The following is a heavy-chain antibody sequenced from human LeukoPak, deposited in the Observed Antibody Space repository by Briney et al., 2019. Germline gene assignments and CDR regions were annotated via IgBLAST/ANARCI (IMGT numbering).Heavy chain of an antibody. D-gene: IGHD6-19*01. V-gene: IGHV5-51*01. J-gene: IGHJ4*02. CDR1: GYSFTSYW. CDR2: IFPGDSDT. CDR3: ARQMGSGSYPFDY. Sequence: GESLKISCKGSGYSFTSYWIGWVRQMPGKGLEWMGIIFPGDSDTRYSPSFLGQVTISADRSVNTAYLQWNSLKASDTAMYYCARQMGSGSYPFDYWGQGTPVTVSS.